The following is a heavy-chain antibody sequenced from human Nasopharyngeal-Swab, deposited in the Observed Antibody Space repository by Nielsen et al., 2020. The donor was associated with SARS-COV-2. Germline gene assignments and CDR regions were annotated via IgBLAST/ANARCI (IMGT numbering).Heavy chain of an antibody. V-gene: IGHV3-73*01. CDR3: TRRHTSGWYSGYYYYMDV. CDR2: IRSKANSYAT. D-gene: IGHD6-19*01. J-gene: IGHJ6*03. CDR1: GFPFSDKA. Sequence: GESLKISCAASGFPFSDKAMHWVRQASGKGLEWVGRIRSKANSYATAYAASVKGRFTISRDDSKNTAYLQMNSLKTEDTAVYYCTRRHTSGWYSGYYYYMDVWGKGTTVTVSS.